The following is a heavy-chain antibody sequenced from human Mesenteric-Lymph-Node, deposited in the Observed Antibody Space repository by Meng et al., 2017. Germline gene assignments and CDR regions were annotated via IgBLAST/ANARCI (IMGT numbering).Heavy chain of an antibody. J-gene: IGHJ4*01. V-gene: IGHV1-46*01. CDR1: GYTFTSYY. Sequence: ASVKVSCKASGYTFTSYYMLWVRQAPGQGLEWMGIINPSGGSTSYAKKFQGRVTMNWDTSTSTVYMGLSSLRSEDTAVYYCARRGWFGESYFDYWGQGTLVTVSS. CDR2: INPSGGST. D-gene: IGHD3-10*01. CDR3: ARRGWFGESYFDY.